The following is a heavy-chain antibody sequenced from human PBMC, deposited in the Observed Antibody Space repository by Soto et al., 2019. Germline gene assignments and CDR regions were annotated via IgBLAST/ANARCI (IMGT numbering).Heavy chain of an antibody. D-gene: IGHD4-4*01. CDR2: ISTTGDTI. V-gene: IGHV3-48*03. CDR3: ARDRWTSNWYHGPIEY. CDR1: VFSFSNFE. Sequence: VGSLRLSCASSVFSFSNFEMNCVRHSPGKGLEWVSYISTTGDTIYYADSVKGRFTISRDNAQSSLFLKLNSLRVEDTGVYYCARDRWTSNWYHGPIEYWGQGTLVIVSS. J-gene: IGHJ4*02.